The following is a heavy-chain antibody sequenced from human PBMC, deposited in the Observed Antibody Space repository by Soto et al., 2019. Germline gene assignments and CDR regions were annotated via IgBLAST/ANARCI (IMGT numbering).Heavy chain of an antibody. CDR3: AGEPNYYGSGSYFH. CDR2: IYSGGST. V-gene: IGHV3-53*02. CDR1: GFTVSSNY. J-gene: IGHJ4*02. D-gene: IGHD3-10*01. Sequence: VQLVETGGGLIQPGGSLRLSCAASGFTVSSNYMSWVRQAPGKGLEWVSVIYSGGSTYYADSVKGRFTISRDNSKNTLYLQMNSLRAEDTAVYYCAGEPNYYGSGSYFHWGQGTLVTVSS.